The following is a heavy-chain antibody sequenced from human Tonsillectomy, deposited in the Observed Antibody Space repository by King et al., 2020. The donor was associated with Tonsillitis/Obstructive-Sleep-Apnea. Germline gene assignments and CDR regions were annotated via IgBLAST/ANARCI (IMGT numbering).Heavy chain of an antibody. D-gene: IGHD3-3*01. CDR2: IKHSGST. CDR1: GGSFSGYY. V-gene: IGHV4-34*01. CDR3: ARGPPFDFWSGFGYYMDV. Sequence: VQLQQWGAGLLKPSETLSLTCAVYGGSFSGYYWSWSRQPPGRGLEWIGEIKHSGSTNYNPSLMSRVTISVDPSKNQFALKLSSVTAADTAVDYCARGPPFDFWSGFGYYMDVWGKGTTVTVSS. J-gene: IGHJ6*03.